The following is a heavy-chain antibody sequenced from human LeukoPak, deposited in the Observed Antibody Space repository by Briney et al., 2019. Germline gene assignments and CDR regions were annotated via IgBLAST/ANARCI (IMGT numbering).Heavy chain of an antibody. Sequence: GGSLGLSCAASGFTFSSYSMNWVRQAPGKGLEWVSSISSSSSYIYYADSVKGRFTISRDNAKNSLYLQMNSLRAEDTAVYYCARVREYYYGSGSYLSDYWGQGTLVTVSS. D-gene: IGHD3-10*01. CDR1: GFTFSSYS. V-gene: IGHV3-21*01. J-gene: IGHJ4*02. CDR3: ARVREYYYGSGSYLSDY. CDR2: ISSSSSYI.